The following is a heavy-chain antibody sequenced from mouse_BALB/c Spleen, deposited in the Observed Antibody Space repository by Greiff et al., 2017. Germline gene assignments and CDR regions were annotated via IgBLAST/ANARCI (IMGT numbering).Heavy chain of an antibody. Sequence: EVHLVESGGGLVQPKGSLKLSCAASGFTFNTYAMNWVRQAPGKGLEWVARIRSKSNNYATYYADSVKDRFTISRDDSQSMLYLQMNNLKTEDTAMYYCVRQIWSRFFDVWGAGTTVTVSS. J-gene: IGHJ1*01. V-gene: IGHV10-1*02. D-gene: IGHD1-1*02. CDR2: IRSKSNNYAT. CDR1: GFTFNTYA. CDR3: VRQIWSRFFDV.